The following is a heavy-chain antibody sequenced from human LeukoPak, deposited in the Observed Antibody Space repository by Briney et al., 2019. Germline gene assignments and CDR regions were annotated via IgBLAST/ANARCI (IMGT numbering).Heavy chain of an antibody. J-gene: IGHJ4*02. CDR1: GGSFSGYY. CDR3: ASSSIAARRYFDY. V-gene: IGHV4-34*01. Sequence: SETLSLTCAVYGGSFSGYYWSWIRQPPGKGLEWIGEINHSGSTNYNPSLKSRVTISVDTSKNQFSLKLSSVTAADTAVYYCASSSIAARRYFDYWGQGTLVTVSS. CDR2: INHSGST. D-gene: IGHD6-6*01.